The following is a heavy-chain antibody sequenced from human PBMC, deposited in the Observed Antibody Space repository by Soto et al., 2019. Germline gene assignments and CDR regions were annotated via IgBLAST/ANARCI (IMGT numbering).Heavy chain of an antibody. Sequence: QVQLVQSGAEVKKPGSSVKVSCKASGGTFSSYAISWVRQAPGQGLEWMGGIIPIFGTANSAQKFQGRVTITADESTSTAYMELSSLRSEDTAVYYCARDGQSYGDYWVYYDMDVWGQGTTVTVSS. D-gene: IGHD4-17*01. CDR3: ARDGQSYGDYWVYYDMDV. V-gene: IGHV1-69*01. CDR1: GGTFSSYA. J-gene: IGHJ6*02. CDR2: IIPIFGTA.